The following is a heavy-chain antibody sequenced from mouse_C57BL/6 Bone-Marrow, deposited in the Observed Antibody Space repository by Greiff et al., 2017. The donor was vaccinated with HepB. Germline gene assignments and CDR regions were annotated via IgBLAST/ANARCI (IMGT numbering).Heavy chain of an antibody. CDR2: ISSGSSSI. CDR3: ARPTVVAPRYLDV. Sequence: EVQRVEPGAGLVKPGGSLKLSCAASGFTFSGYGMHWVRQAPEKGLEWVAYISSGSSSIYYADTVKGRFTISRDKTMNTVFLQMTSLRSDDTAMYYGARPTVVAPRYLDVWGTGTTVTVSS. D-gene: IGHD1-1*01. J-gene: IGHJ1*03. CDR1: GFTFSGYG. V-gene: IGHV5-17*01.